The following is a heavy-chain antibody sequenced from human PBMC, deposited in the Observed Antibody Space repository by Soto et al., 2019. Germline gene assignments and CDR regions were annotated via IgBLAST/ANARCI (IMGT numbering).Heavy chain of an antibody. J-gene: IGHJ5*02. CDR1: GGTFSTHA. Sequence: QVQLVQSGPEVRNPGSSVRVSCKASGGTFSTHAINWVRQAPGQGLEWVGMIIPLYGRTNYAQKLQGRVTITADESSRTSTLDLGSLTSDYTAFYFCARAGGGWASGYCVSWVQGTEVTISS. D-gene: IGHD3-22*01. CDR2: IIPLYGRT. CDR3: ARAGGGWASGYCVS. V-gene: IGHV1-69*18.